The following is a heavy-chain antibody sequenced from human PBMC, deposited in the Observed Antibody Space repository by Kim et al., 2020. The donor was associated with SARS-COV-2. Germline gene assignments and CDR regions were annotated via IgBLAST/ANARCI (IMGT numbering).Heavy chain of an antibody. D-gene: IGHD3-10*01. J-gene: IGHJ6*02. CDR1: GFTFSSYE. Sequence: GGSLRLSCAASGFTFSSYEMNWVRQAPGKGLEWVSYISSSGSTIYYADSVKGRFTISRDNAKNSLYLQMNSLRAEDTAVYYCAREGYYGSGPYYYYGMDVWGQGTTVTVSS. V-gene: IGHV3-48*03. CDR2: ISSSGSTI. CDR3: AREGYYGSGPYYYYGMDV.